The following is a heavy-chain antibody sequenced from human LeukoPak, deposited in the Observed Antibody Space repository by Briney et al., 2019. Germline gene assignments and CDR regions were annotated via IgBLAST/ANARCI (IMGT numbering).Heavy chain of an antibody. D-gene: IGHD3-22*01. CDR2: ITWNRDNI. CDR1: GFTFDDYA. CDR3: AKDLSSAITSALVLDV. V-gene: IGHV3-9*01. J-gene: IGHJ6*02. Sequence: PGGSLRLSCTVSGFTFDDYAMHWVRHTPGKGLEWFAGITWNRDNIGYGDSVKGRFTISRDNVKNVLYLQMNSLRPEDTALHYCAKDLSSAITSALVLDVWGQGTTVIVS.